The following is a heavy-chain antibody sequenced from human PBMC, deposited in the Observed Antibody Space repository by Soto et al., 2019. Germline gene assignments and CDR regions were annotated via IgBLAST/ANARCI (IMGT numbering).Heavy chain of an antibody. J-gene: IGHJ6*02. CDR1: GFTFSSYA. V-gene: IGHV3-30-3*01. CDR3: ARDRGRSSSWFTRYGMDV. D-gene: IGHD6-13*01. Sequence: SGGSLRLSCAASGFTFSSYAMHWVRQAPGKGLEWVAVISYDGSNKYYADSVKGRFTISRDNSKNTLYLQMNSLRAEDTAVYYCARDRGRSSSWFTRYGMDVWGQGTTVTVSS. CDR2: ISYDGSNK.